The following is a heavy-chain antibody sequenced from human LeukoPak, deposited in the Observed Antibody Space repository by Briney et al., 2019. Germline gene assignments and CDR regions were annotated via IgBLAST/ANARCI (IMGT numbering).Heavy chain of an antibody. J-gene: IGHJ5*02. D-gene: IGHD2-8*01. V-gene: IGHV1-2*02. CDR2: INPNSGGT. CDR1: GYTFTGYY. Sequence: ASVKVSCKASGYTFTGYYMHWVRQAPGQGLEWMGWINPNSGGTNYAQKFQGRVTMTRDTSISTAYMELSRLRSDDTAVYYCAVLLGYCTNGVCLEGNWFDPWGQGTLVTVSS. CDR3: AVLLGYCTNGVCLEGNWFDP.